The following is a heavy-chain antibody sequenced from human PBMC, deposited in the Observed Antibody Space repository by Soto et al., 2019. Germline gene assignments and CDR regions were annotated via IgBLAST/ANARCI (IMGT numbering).Heavy chain of an antibody. Sequence: ASVKVSCKASGGTFSSYGFSWVRQAPGQGLEWMGGIIPIFGTANYAQKFQGRVTITADESTSTTYMELSSLRSEDTAVYYCATEGPLRYFDWLPSYGMDVWGQGTTVTVSS. J-gene: IGHJ6*02. CDR3: ATEGPLRYFDWLPSYGMDV. CDR2: IIPIFGTA. CDR1: GGTFSSYG. D-gene: IGHD3-9*01. V-gene: IGHV1-69*13.